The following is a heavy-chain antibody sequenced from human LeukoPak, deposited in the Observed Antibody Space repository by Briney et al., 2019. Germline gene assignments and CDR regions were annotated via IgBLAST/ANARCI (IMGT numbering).Heavy chain of an antibody. D-gene: IGHD3-10*01. CDR2: VNGNGGST. J-gene: IGHJ4*02. Sequence: GGSLRLSCAASGFSFSTYAMSWVRQAPGKGLEWVSGVNGNGGSTSYADSVKGRFTIFRDNSKNTVYLQMNSLRVEDTAVYYCARAYGPYYFDYWGQGTVVTVSS. CDR3: ARAYGPYYFDY. V-gene: IGHV3-23*01. CDR1: GFSFSTYA.